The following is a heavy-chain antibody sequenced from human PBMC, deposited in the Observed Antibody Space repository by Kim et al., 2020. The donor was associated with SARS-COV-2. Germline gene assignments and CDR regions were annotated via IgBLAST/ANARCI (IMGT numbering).Heavy chain of an antibody. V-gene: IGHV4-39*01. D-gene: IGHD3-22*01. J-gene: IGHJ4*02. CDR2: IYYSGST. CDR3: ASSPYYYVFDY. CDR1: GGSISSSNYY. Sequence: SETLSLTCTVSGGSISSSNYYWGWIRQPPGKGLEWVGSIYYSGSTYYNPSLKSRVTISVDTSKNQFSLRLTSVTAADAAVYYCASSPYYYVFDYWGPGTLVTDSS.